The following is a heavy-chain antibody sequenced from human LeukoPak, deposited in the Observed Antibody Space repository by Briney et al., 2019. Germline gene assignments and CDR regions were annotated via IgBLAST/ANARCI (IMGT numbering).Heavy chain of an antibody. D-gene: IGHD2-2*01. J-gene: IGHJ4*02. CDR2: IYPGDSDT. CDR1: GYSFTSYW. CDR3: ARQFFCSSTSCVLGFDY. Sequence: PGESLKISCKGSGYSFTSYWIGWARQMPGKGLDWMGIIYPGDSDTRYSPSFQGQVTISADKSISTAYLQWSSLRASDTAMYYCARQFFCSSTSCVLGFDYWGQGTLVTVSS. V-gene: IGHV5-51*01.